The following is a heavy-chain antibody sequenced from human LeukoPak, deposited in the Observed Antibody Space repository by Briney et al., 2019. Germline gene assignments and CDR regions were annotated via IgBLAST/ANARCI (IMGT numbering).Heavy chain of an antibody. V-gene: IGHV4-59*01. CDR1: VDSISISY. Sequence: SETLSLTCTVSVDSISISYGSWIRQPPGKGLEWIGYISYSGSTSSNPSLRSRVTISVDTSKNQFSLRLTSVAAADTAMYYCARGGQLNLFDPWGQGTLVTVSS. CDR2: ISYSGST. CDR3: ARGGQLNLFDP. J-gene: IGHJ5*02. D-gene: IGHD5-18*01.